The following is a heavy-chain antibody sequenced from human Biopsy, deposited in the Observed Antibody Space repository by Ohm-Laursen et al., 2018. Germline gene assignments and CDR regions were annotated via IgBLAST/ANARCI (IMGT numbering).Heavy chain of an antibody. CDR3: TRGGYYYDSLAYYYWFDP. Sequence: ASVKVSCKASGYTFTGYHVHWVRQAPGHGLEWMGWINAKTGDTNYAQKFQGRATMTRDTSISTAYVDLSSLRSDDTAVYYCTRGGYYYDSLAYYYWFDPWGQGTLVTVSS. V-gene: IGHV1-2*02. CDR1: GYTFTGYH. D-gene: IGHD3-22*01. J-gene: IGHJ5*02. CDR2: INAKTGDT.